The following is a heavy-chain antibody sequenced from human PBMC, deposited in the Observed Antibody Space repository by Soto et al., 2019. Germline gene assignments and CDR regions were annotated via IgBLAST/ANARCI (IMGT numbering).Heavy chain of an antibody. V-gene: IGHV3-30*04. D-gene: IGHD2-15*01. J-gene: IGHJ4*02. CDR2: ISHDGSNK. CDR3: ARGRSGQWSPGGY. CDR1: GFTFSSYF. Sequence: QVQLVESGGGVVQPGRSLRLSCAASGFTFSSYFMHWVRQASGKGLEWVAVISHDGSNKFYADSVKGRFTISRDNSKNTLYLQMNILRAEDTAVYYCARGRSGQWSPGGYWGQGTLVTVSS.